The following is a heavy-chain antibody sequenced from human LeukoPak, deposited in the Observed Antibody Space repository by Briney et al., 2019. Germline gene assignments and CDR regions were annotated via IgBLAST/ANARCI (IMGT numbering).Heavy chain of an antibody. V-gene: IGHV3-7*01. CDR3: ATSVGAPGNY. Sequence: HPGGSLRPSCAASGFIFSTYWMSWVRQAPGRGREWVANIKQDGSDKKYLDSVKGRFTISRDHAKNTLYLQMNSLGAEDTAVYYCATSVGAPGNYWGQGTLVIVSS. CDR2: IKQDGSDK. J-gene: IGHJ4*02. D-gene: IGHD3-16*01. CDR1: GFIFSTYW.